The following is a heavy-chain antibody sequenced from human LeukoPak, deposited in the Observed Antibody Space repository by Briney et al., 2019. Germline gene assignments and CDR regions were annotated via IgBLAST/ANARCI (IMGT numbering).Heavy chain of an antibody. D-gene: IGHD3-22*01. CDR3: AKGYYYDSSGYYWNRGPADY. CDR2: ITTSGSPI. J-gene: IGHJ4*02. CDR1: GFTFSSYS. Sequence: PGGSLRLSCAASGFTFSSYSMHWVRQAPGKGLEWVSSITTSGSPISYADSVKGRFTISRDNAKNSLYLQMNSLRPEDTAVYYCAKGYYYDSSGYYWNRGPADYWGQGTLVTVSS. V-gene: IGHV3-48*04.